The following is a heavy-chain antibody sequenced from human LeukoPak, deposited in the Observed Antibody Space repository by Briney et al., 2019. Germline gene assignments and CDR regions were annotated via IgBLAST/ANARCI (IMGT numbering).Heavy chain of an antibody. CDR2: ISYDGSNK. V-gene: IGHV3-30*18. CDR1: GFTFCSYG. D-gene: IGHD3/OR15-3a*01. CDR3: AKDFSLGGGPPGLDC. J-gene: IGHJ4*02. Sequence: PGGSLRLSCAASGFTFCSYGMHWVRQAPGKGLEWVAVISYDGSNKYYADSVKGRFTISRDNSKNTLYLQMNSLRAEDTAVYYCAKDFSLGGGPPGLDCWGQGTLVTVSS.